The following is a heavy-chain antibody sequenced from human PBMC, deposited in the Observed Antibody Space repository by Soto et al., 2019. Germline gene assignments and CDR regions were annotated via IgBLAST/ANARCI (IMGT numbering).Heavy chain of an antibody. J-gene: IGHJ4*02. V-gene: IGHV4-59*01. CDR3: AGLRGYAGSPIDY. CDR2: ISYSGNT. D-gene: IGHD2-15*01. CDR1: GGSIISGY. Sequence: ETLSLTCTVSGGSIISGYWSWIRQPPGKGLEWIGYISYSGNTNYNPSLKSRVTMSVDTPKNQFSLRLSSVTTADTAVYYCAGLRGYAGSPIDYWGQGTLVTVSS.